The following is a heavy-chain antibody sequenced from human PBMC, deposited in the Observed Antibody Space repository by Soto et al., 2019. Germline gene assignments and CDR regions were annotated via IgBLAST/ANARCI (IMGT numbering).Heavy chain of an antibody. J-gene: IGHJ6*02. V-gene: IGHV1-69*13. CDR1: GGTFSSYA. CDR2: IIPIFGTA. CDR3: ASIMGDFQTYYYYYGMHL. D-gene: IGHD3-3*01. Sequence: SVKVSCKASGGTFSSYAISWVRQAPGQGLEWMGGIIPIFGTANYAQKFQGRVTITADESTSTAYMELSSLRSEDTAVYYCASIMGDFQTYYYYYGMHLWAQRTTVTVSS.